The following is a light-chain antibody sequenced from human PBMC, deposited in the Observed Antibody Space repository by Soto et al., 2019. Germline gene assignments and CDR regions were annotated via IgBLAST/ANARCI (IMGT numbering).Light chain of an antibody. V-gene: IGKV3-11*01. CDR3: QHRSIWPVS. J-gene: IGKJ5*01. CDR1: QSVSATY. Sequence: ELVLTRSPGTLSLSPGERATLSCRASQSVSATYLAWYQQKPGQAPRLLIYGASNRATGIPARFSGSGSGTDFTLTISSLEPEHFGVYYCQHRSIWPVSFGQGTRLEIK. CDR2: GAS.